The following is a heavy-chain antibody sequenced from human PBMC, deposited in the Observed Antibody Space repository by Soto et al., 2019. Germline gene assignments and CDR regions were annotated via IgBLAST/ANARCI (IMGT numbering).Heavy chain of an antibody. D-gene: IGHD3-9*01. CDR2: IKSKTDGGTA. J-gene: IGHJ4*02. Sequence: GGSLRLSCVASGFNLSHPWMTWVRQAAGKGLEWVGRIKSKTDGGTADYAAPVKGRATISRDDSKNTVYLQMNSLKTEDTAVYYCTTGIYYDILTGYHNVAYWGQGALVTVAS. V-gene: IGHV3-15*01. CDR1: GFNLSHPW. CDR3: TTGIYYDILTGYHNVAY.